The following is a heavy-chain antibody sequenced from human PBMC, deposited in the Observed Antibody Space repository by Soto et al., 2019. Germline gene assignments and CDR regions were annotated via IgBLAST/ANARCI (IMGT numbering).Heavy chain of an antibody. V-gene: IGHV3-23*01. CDR2: ISGSGGST. Sequence: GGSLRLSCAASGFTFSSYAMSWVRQAPGKGLEWVSAISGSGGSTYYADSVKGRFTISRDNSKNTLYLQMNSLRAEDTAVYYCAKPPVRTPGPDMYYFDYWGQGTLVTVSS. CDR3: AKPPVRTPGPDMYYFDY. CDR1: GFTFSSYA. D-gene: IGHD1-1*01. J-gene: IGHJ4*02.